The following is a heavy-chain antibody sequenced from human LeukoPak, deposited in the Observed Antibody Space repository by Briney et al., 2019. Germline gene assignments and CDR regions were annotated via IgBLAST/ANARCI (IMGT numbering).Heavy chain of an antibody. J-gene: IGHJ6*02. V-gene: IGHV3-49*04. CDR3: IRNVPDWNYAMDV. CDR2: IRSKAYGGTT. D-gene: IGHD3/OR15-3a*01. CDR1: GFTFGNYA. Sequence: GGSLRLSCTASGFTFGNYALTWVRQAPGKGLEWLSFIRSKAYGGTTEYAAYVKGRFSISRDHYQSLAYLQMNSLKTEDTAVYYCIRNVPDWNYAMDVWGHGTTVTVSS.